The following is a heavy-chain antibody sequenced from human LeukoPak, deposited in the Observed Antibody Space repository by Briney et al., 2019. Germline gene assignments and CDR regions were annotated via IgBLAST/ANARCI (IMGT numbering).Heavy chain of an antibody. D-gene: IGHD3-10*01. V-gene: IGHV3-7*01. CDR3: AGSFGDVKMF. CDR2: IKQDGTEK. CDR1: GFTFTTYW. J-gene: IGHJ4*01. Sequence: GGSLRLSCAASGFTFTTYWMSWVRQPPGKGLEWVANIKQDGTEKYYVDSVKGRFIISRDDARNSLSLQMNSLRAEDTAVYYCAGSFGDVKMFWGQGTLVTVSS.